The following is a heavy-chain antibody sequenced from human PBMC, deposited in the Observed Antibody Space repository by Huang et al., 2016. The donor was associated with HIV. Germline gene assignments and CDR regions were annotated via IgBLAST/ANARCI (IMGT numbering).Heavy chain of an antibody. CDR1: GLVFSDHY. D-gene: IGHD6-19*01. CDR2: ISICGTTI. Sequence: QVQLVESGGGLVKPGGSLRLSCAASGLVFSDHYMNWIRQARGKGLECISDISICGTTIRYADSVKGGFTISRDNAKKSLFLEMNSLRVEDTAVYYCARRMAGWDDVFDMWGQGTMVTVSS. V-gene: IGHV3-11*01. J-gene: IGHJ3*02. CDR3: ARRMAGWDDVFDM.